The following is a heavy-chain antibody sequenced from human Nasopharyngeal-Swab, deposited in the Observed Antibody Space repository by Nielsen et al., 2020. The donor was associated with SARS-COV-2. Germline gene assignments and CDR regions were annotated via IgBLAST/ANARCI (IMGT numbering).Heavy chain of an antibody. J-gene: IGHJ6*02. CDR1: GGSISSSSYY. CDR2: IYYSGST. CDR3: ARHSSSSLSPSFDYYYGMDV. D-gene: IGHD6-6*01. Sequence: SETLSLTCTVSGGSISSSSYYWGWIRQPPGKGLEWIGSIYYSGSTNYNPSLKSRVTISVDTSKNQFSLKLSSVTAADTAVYYCARHSSSSLSPSFDYYYGMDVWGQGTTVTVSS. V-gene: IGHV4-39*01.